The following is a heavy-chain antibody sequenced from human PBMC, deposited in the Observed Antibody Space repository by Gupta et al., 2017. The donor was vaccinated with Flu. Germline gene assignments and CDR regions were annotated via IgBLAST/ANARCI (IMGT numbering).Heavy chain of an antibody. Sequence: QVQLVQSGAEVKKPGASVKVSCKASGYSFTGYYFHWVRQAPGQGLEWMGWINPHSGGTNYAEKFQGRVTMTRDTSITTAYMELSSLTSDDTAVYFCARPHRTTVTMSYFQHWGQGTLVTVS. V-gene: IGHV1-2*02. D-gene: IGHD4-17*01. CDR1: GYSFTGYY. CDR2: INPHSGGT. CDR3: ARPHRTTVTMSYFQH. J-gene: IGHJ1*01.